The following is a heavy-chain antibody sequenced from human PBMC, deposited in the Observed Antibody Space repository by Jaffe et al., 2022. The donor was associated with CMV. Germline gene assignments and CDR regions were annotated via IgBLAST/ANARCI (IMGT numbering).Heavy chain of an antibody. V-gene: IGHV4-31*03. J-gene: IGHJ5*02. D-gene: IGHD3-16*01. Sequence: QVQLQDSGPGLVKPSQTLSLTCTVSGGSISSGGYYWSWIRQRPGKGLEWVGYIYYSGSTYYNPSLKSRVTISMDTSKNQFSLRLSSVTAADSAVYYCARDLGAPASSWFDPWGQGTLVTVSS. CDR3: ARDLGAPASSWFDP. CDR1: GGSISSGGYY. CDR2: IYYSGST.